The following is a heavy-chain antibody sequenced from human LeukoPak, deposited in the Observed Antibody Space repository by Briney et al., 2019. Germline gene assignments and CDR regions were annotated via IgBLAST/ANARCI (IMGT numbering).Heavy chain of an antibody. CDR2: IYYSGTT. V-gene: IGHV4-59*12. J-gene: IGHJ4*02. Sequence: SETLSLTCTVSGGSISSYYWSWIRQPPGKGLEWIGYIYYSGTTNYNPSLRSRVTISVDTSKNQFSLKLSSVTAADTAVYYCARLGYYYGSGSYYATDYWGQGTLVTVSS. CDR3: ARLGYYYGSGSYYATDY. CDR1: GGSISSYY. D-gene: IGHD3-10*01.